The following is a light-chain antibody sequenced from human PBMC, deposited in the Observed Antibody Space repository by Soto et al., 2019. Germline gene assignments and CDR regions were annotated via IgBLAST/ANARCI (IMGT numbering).Light chain of an antibody. V-gene: IGKV3-15*01. J-gene: IGKJ2*01. CDR1: QSINSN. CDR3: QHYYDWPYS. Sequence: EVVMTQSPTTLPVSPGRRVTLSCRASQSINSNLARFQQKPGQAPRLLIYGASSRATGIPARFSGSGSGTEFTLTISSLQSEDFAVYFCQHYYDWPYSFGQGTKLEMK. CDR2: GAS.